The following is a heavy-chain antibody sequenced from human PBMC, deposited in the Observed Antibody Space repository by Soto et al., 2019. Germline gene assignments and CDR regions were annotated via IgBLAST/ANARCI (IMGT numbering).Heavy chain of an antibody. CDR3: ARGKQQLDLGVYYYYYGMDV. CDR2: ISGYNGNA. Sequence: GASVKVSCKASGYTFRSYGISWVRQAPGQGLEWMGWISGYNGNAHYSQKFQGKVTMTTDTSTSTAYMELSSLRSEDTAVYYCARGKQQLDLGVYYYYYGMDVWGQGTTVTVSS. V-gene: IGHV1-18*01. CDR1: GYTFRSYG. J-gene: IGHJ6*02. D-gene: IGHD6-13*01.